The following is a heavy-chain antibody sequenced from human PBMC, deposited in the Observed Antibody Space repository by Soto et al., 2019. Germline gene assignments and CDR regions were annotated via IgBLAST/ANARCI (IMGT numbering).Heavy chain of an antibody. CDR1: GGSISSSSYY. D-gene: IGHD3-22*01. CDR3: ARLNGEDSSGDDAFDI. CDR2: IYYSGST. Sequence: QLQLQESGPGLVKPSETLSLTCTVSGGSISSSSYYWGWIRQPPGKGLEWIGSIYYSGSTYYNPSLKSRVTLSVDTTKTQISLKLSSVTAADTAVYYCARLNGEDSSGDDAFDIWGQGTMVTVSS. V-gene: IGHV4-39*01. J-gene: IGHJ3*02.